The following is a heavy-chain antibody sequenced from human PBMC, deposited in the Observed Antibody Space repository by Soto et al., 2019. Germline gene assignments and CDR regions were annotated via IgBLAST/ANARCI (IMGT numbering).Heavy chain of an antibody. CDR2: IYYSGST. Sequence: SETLSLTCTVSGGSISSYYWSWIRQPPGKGLEWIGYIYYSGSTNYNPSLKSRVTISVDTSKNQFSLKLSSVTAADTAVYYCARAPDSSSSGGIDYWGQGTLVTSPQ. CDR3: ARAPDSSSSGGIDY. D-gene: IGHD6-6*01. CDR1: GGSISSYY. V-gene: IGHV4-59*01. J-gene: IGHJ4*02.